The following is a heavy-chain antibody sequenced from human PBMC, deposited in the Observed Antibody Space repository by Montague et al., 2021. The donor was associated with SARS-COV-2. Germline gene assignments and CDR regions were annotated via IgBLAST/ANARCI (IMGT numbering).Heavy chain of an antibody. CDR1: GFTFDDYA. CDR2: ISWSSNSI. D-gene: IGHD6-19*01. V-gene: IGHV3-9*01. CDR3: AKGQKIKWLVLHSAPDWFDP. J-gene: IGHJ5*02. Sequence: SLRLSCSASGFTFDDYAMHWVRQAPGKALEWVSGISWSSNSIGYXDSVKGRFTISRDNAKNSLYLQMNSLRAEDTGLYYCAKGQKIKWLVLHSAPDWFDPWGQGTLVTVSS.